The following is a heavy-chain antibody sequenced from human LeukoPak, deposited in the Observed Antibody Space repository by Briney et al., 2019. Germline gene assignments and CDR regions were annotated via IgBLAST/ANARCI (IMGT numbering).Heavy chain of an antibody. CDR1: GGTFSSYA. CDR2: INPNSGGT. V-gene: IGHV1-2*02. CDR3: ARDPDGYSSWY. J-gene: IGHJ4*02. D-gene: IGHD5-24*01. Sequence: ASVKVSCKASGGTFSSYAISWVRQAPGQGLEWMGGINPNSGGTNYAQKFQGRVTMTRDTSISTAYMELSRLRSDDTAVYYCARDPDGYSSWYWGQGTLVTVSS.